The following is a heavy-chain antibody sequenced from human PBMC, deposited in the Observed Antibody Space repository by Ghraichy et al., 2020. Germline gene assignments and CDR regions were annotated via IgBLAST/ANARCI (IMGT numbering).Heavy chain of an antibody. D-gene: IGHD2-15*01. Sequence: ETLSLTCAASGFTFRTYSMNWVRQAPGKGLEWVAAISSKSDYIYYQDSLKGRLTISRDNAENSLYLEINNLRADDTALYYCARDRVPGATRGEFDYWGQGTLVSVSS. J-gene: IGHJ4*02. CDR1: GFTFRTYS. V-gene: IGHV3-21*01. CDR2: ISSKSDYI. CDR3: ARDRVPGATRGEFDY.